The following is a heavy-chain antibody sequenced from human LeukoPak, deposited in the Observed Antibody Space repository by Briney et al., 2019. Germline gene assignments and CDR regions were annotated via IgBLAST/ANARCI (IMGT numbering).Heavy chain of an antibody. D-gene: IGHD6-13*01. CDR2: INHSGST. CDR3: ARYHDWSPPHRRGIAAAGTSALHAFDI. J-gene: IGHJ3*02. V-gene: IGHV4-34*01. Sequence: SETLSLTCAVYGGSFSGYYWSWIRQPPGKGLEWIGEINHSGSTNYNPSLKSRVTISVDTSKNQFSLKLSSVTAADTAVYYCARYHDWSPPHRRGIAAAGTSALHAFDIWGQGTMVTVSS. CDR1: GGSFSGYY.